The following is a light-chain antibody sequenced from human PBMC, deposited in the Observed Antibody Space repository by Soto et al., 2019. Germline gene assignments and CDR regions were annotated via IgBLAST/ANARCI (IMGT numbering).Light chain of an antibody. CDR3: ATWDDRLTAWV. J-gene: IGLJ3*02. CDR1: SIAVGDYKY. CDR2: EVT. Sequence: QSALTQPASVSGSPGQSITISCTGTSIAVGDYKYVSWYQQHPGKAPEVLIYEVTNRPSGVSNRFSGSKSGNTASLTISGLQAEDEADYYCATWDDRLTAWVFGGGTKLTVL. V-gene: IGLV2-14*01.